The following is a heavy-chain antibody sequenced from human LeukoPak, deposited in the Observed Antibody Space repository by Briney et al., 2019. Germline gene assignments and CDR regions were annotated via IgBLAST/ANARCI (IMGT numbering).Heavy chain of an antibody. D-gene: IGHD2-2*01. CDR2: IYPGDSDT. V-gene: IGHV5-51*01. CDR1: GSSFTSYW. J-gene: IGHJ6*02. CDR3: ARLSCSSTSCYRTSRVDYYYYGMDV. Sequence: GASLQISCQGSGSSFTSYWIGWVRPLPGKGLEWMGIIYPGDSDTRYSPSFQGQVTISADKSISTAYLQWSSLKASDTAMYYCARLSCSSTSCYRTSRVDYYYYGMDVWGQGTTVTVSS.